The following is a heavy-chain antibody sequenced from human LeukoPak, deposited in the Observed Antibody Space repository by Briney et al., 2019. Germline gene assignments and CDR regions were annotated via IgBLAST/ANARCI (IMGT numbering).Heavy chain of an antibody. CDR3: AKLPWGTAARPNFGMDY. J-gene: IGHJ4*02. Sequence: GGSLRLSCAASGFIFSNYAMSWVRQAPGRGLDWVSTISGSGVSTYYVDSVKGRFTISRDNSKNTLYLQMNSLRAEDTAVYYCAKLPWGTAARPNFGMDYWGQGILVTVSS. CDR2: ISGSGVST. D-gene: IGHD6-6*01. CDR1: GFIFSNYA. V-gene: IGHV3-23*01.